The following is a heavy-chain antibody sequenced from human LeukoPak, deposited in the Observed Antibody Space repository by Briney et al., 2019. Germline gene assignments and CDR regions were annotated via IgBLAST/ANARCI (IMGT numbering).Heavy chain of an antibody. D-gene: IGHD1-26*01. CDR3: ARSGSDFDY. J-gene: IGHJ4*02. Sequence: GGSLRLSCAASGFTFSSYGMHWVRQAPGKGLEWVAFIRYDGSNKYYADSVKGRFTISRDNAENSLYLQMDSLRAEDTAVYYCARSGSDFDYWGQGTLVTVSS. V-gene: IGHV3-30*02. CDR2: IRYDGSNK. CDR1: GFTFSSYG.